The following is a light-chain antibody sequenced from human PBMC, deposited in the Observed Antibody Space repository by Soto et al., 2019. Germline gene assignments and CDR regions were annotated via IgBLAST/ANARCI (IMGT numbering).Light chain of an antibody. CDR2: GAS. CDR1: QSLSSN. Sequence: EIVLTQSPATLSFSPGERATLCCRASQSLSSNLAWYQQKPGQAPRLLIYGASTRATGIPARFSGSGSGTEFTLTISSLQSEDFAVYYCQQYNKWPMTFGQGTKVDIK. CDR3: QQYNKWPMT. J-gene: IGKJ1*01. V-gene: IGKV3-15*01.